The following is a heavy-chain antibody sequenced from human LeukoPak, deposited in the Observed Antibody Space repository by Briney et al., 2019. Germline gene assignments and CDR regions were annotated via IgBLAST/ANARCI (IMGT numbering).Heavy chain of an antibody. V-gene: IGHV3-23*01. J-gene: IGHJ4*02. CDR2: ISGSGGST. Sequence: GGSLRLSCAASGFTFSSYAMSWVRQAPGKGLEWVSAISGSGGSTYYADSVKRRFTISRDNYKNTLYLQMNSLRAEDTAVYYCAKDLRGSYSTFGSFDYWGQGTLVTVSS. CDR3: AKDLRGSYSTFGSFDY. D-gene: IGHD6-13*01. CDR1: GFTFSSYA.